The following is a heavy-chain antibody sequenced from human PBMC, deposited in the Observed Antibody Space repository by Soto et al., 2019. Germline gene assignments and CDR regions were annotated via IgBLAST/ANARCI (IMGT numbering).Heavy chain of an antibody. CDR2: PYYRSKWYD. Sequence: PSQTLSLTCAISGDSVSSTSAAWHWIRQSPSRGLEWLGRPYYRSKWYDDYALYLKSRITIKPDTSKNQFSLQLNSVTPEDTAVYYCASDYIPFYFDSWGQGTLVTVSS. CDR3: ASDYIPFYFDS. CDR1: GDSVSSTSAA. J-gene: IGHJ4*02. V-gene: IGHV6-1*01.